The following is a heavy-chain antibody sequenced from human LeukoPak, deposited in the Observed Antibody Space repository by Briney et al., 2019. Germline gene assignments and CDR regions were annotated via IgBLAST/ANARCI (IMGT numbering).Heavy chain of an antibody. CDR1: GFTFSSYR. CDR2: IGSGSRII. CDR3: ARVLRDHSGPVVFAY. V-gene: IGHV3-48*02. Sequence: GGSLRLSCATSGFTFSSYRMNWVRQAPGQGLEWISYIGSGSRIIYYADSVKGRFTISRDNAKNSLYLQMNSLRDEDTAVYYCARVLRDHSGPVVFAYWGQRTLVTVSS. D-gene: IGHD3-10*01. J-gene: IGHJ4*02.